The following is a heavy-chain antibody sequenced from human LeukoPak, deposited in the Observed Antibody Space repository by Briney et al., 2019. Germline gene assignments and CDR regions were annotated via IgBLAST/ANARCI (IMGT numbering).Heavy chain of an antibody. Sequence: GGSLRLSCAASGFTFSSYEMNWVRQAPGKGLEWVSYISSSGSTIYYADSVKGRFTISRDNAKNSLYLQMNSLRAEDTAVYYCARAKREYYDYVWGSYRYFDYWGQGTLVTVSS. CDR2: ISSSGSTI. CDR1: GFTFSSYE. D-gene: IGHD3-16*02. V-gene: IGHV3-48*03. J-gene: IGHJ4*02. CDR3: ARAKREYYDYVWGSYRYFDY.